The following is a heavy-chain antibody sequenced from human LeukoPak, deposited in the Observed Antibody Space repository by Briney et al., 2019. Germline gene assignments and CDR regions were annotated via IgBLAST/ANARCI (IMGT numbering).Heavy chain of an antibody. CDR3: AREISREDAFDI. Sequence: GGSLRLSCAASGFTFSSYGMHWVRQAPGKGLEWVAVISYDGSNKYYADSVKGRFTISRDNSKSTLYLQMNSLRAEDTAVYYCAREISREDAFDIWGQGTMVTVSS. CDR2: ISYDGSNK. V-gene: IGHV3-30*19. CDR1: GFTFSSYG. J-gene: IGHJ3*02.